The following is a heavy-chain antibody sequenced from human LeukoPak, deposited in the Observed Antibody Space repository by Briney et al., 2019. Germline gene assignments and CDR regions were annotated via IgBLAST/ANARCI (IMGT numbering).Heavy chain of an antibody. Sequence: GGSLRLSCAASGFTFSSYAMSWVRQAPGKGLEWVGFIRTEASGGTAEYAPSVKGRFTISRDDSKSIAYLQMNDLKTEDTAVYYCARYYGFDPWGQGALVTVSS. CDR3: ARYYGFDP. V-gene: IGHV3-49*04. CDR2: IRTEASGGTA. J-gene: IGHJ5*02. D-gene: IGHD4-17*01. CDR1: GFTFSSYA.